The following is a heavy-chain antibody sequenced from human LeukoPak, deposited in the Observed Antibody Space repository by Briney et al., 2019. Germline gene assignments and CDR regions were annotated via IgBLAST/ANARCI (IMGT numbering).Heavy chain of an antibody. CDR2: IYSGGST. J-gene: IGHJ4*02. D-gene: IGHD6-19*01. V-gene: IGHV3-66*04. CDR1: GFTFSSYG. Sequence: GGSLRLSCAASGFTFSSYGMSWVRQAPGKGLEWVSIIYSGGSTYYADSVKGRFTISRDNSKNMLYFQMNILRAEDAAVYYCARQLGSSGHGYWGQGTLVTVSS. CDR3: ARQLGSSGHGY.